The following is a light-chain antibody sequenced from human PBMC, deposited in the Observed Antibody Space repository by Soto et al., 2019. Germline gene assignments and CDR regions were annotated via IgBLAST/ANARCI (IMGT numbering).Light chain of an antibody. CDR2: ENN. V-gene: IGLV1-51*02. CDR1: SSNIGNNY. CDR3: GTWDSSLSSYV. Sequence: QSVLTQPPSVSAAPGQKVPISFSGSSSNIGNNYVSWYQQLPGTAPKLLIYENNKRPSGIPDRFSGSKSGTSATLGITGLQTGDEADYYCGTWDSSLSSYVFGTGTKLTVL. J-gene: IGLJ1*01.